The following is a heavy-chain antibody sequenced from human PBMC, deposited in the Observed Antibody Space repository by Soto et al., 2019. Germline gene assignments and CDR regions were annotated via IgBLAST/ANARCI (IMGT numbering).Heavy chain of an antibody. CDR2: ISTSGTTI. CDR3: AKDRPYYYDSSGPKLRGYFDY. J-gene: IGHJ4*02. D-gene: IGHD3-22*01. V-gene: IGHV3-48*01. CDR1: GFPFSNYY. Sequence: GGSLRLSCAASGFPFSNYYMNWVRQAPGKGLEWVSFISTSGTTIYYADSVKGRFTISRDNSKNTLYLQMNSLRAEDTAVYYCAKDRPYYYDSSGPKLRGYFDYWGQGTLVTVSS.